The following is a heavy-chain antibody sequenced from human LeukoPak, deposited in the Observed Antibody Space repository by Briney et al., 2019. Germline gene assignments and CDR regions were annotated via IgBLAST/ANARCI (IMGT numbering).Heavy chain of an antibody. V-gene: IGHV4-34*01. CDR1: GGSFSGYH. D-gene: IGHD2/OR15-2a*01. CDR3: ARVPLSGWFDP. J-gene: IGHJ5*02. CDR2: INHSGST. Sequence: PSETLSLTCAVYGGSFSGYHWSWIRQPPGKGLEWIGEINHSGSTNYNPSLKSRVTISVDTSKNQFSLKLSSVTAADTAVYYRARVPLSGWFDPWGQGTLVTVSS.